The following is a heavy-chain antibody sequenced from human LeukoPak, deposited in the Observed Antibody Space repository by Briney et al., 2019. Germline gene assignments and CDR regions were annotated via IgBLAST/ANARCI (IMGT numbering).Heavy chain of an antibody. Sequence: GGSLRLSCVASGFSFSNYAMSWVRQAPGKGLKWVSGISGFGSSPYYADSVKGRFTISRDNSKNTLYLQMNSLRAEDTAVYYCADLGTTYYYDHSTYWGRGTLVTVSS. CDR2: ISGFGSSP. CDR1: GFSFSNYA. D-gene: IGHD3-22*01. V-gene: IGHV3-23*01. CDR3: ADLGTTYYYDHSTY. J-gene: IGHJ4*02.